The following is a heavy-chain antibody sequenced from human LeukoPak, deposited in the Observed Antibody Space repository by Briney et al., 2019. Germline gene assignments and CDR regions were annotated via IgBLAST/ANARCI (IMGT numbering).Heavy chain of an antibody. CDR2: VLYNGNT. J-gene: IGHJ4*02. D-gene: IGHD4-17*01. Sequence: SETLSLTCSVSGDSLSSHYWSWIRQPPGKGLEWIGYVLYNGNTKYNPSLKSRVTISVDTSKTQFSLHLTSVTAADTAEYYCARASYGDYIRWGQGTLVTVSS. V-gene: IGHV4-59*11. CDR3: ARASYGDYIR. CDR1: GDSLSSHY.